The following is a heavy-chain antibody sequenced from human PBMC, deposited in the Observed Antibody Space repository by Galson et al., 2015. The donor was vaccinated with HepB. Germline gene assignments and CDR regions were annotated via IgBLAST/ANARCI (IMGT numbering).Heavy chain of an antibody. CDR1: GGSISSSSYY. V-gene: IGHV4-39*01. Sequence: TLSLTCTVSGGSISSSSYYWGWIRQPPGKGLEWIGSIYYSGSTYYNPSLKSRVTISVDTSKNQFSLRLSSVTAADTAVYYCARHSRFGEFGRFDYWGQGTLVTVSS. D-gene: IGHD3-10*01. CDR2: IYYSGST. CDR3: ARHSRFGEFGRFDY. J-gene: IGHJ4*02.